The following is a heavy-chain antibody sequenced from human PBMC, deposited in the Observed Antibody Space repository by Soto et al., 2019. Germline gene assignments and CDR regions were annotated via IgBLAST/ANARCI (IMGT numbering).Heavy chain of an antibody. Sequence: QVQLVQSGAEVKKPGSSVKVSCKASGGTFSSYAISWVRQAPGQGLEWMGGIIPIFGTANYAQKFQGRVTITADESTSAAYMELGSLRSEDTAVYYCARLAGDGYNWYLDYWGQGTLVTVSS. CDR1: GGTFSSYA. CDR2: IIPIFGTA. CDR3: ARLAGDGYNWYLDY. D-gene: IGHD5-12*01. V-gene: IGHV1-69*12. J-gene: IGHJ4*02.